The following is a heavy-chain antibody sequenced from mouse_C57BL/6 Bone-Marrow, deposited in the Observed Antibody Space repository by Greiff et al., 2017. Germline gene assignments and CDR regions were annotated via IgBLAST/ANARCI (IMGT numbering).Heavy chain of an antibody. D-gene: IGHD1-1*01. V-gene: IGHV5-4*01. J-gene: IGHJ4*01. Sequence: EVKLVESGGGLVKPGGSLKLSCAASGFTFSSYAMSWVRQTPEKRLEWVATISDGGSYTYYPDNVKGRFTISRDNAKNNLYLQMSHLKSEDTAMYYCARDRVTTVVATGYYAMDYWGQGTSVTVSS. CDR2: ISDGGSYT. CDR1: GFTFSSYA. CDR3: ARDRVTTVVATGYYAMDY.